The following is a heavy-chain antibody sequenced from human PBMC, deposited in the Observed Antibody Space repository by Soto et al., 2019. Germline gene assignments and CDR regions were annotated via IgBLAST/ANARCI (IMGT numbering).Heavy chain of an antibody. D-gene: IGHD3-10*01. CDR1: GLTFSDYY. Sequence: QVQLVESGGGLVKPGGSLRLSCAASGLTFSDYYMRWIRQAPGKGLEWVSYISSSGPTMYYADSVKGRFTISRDNAKNSLYLQMNSLRAEVTAVYYCAIAHGGEYFQHWGQGTLVTVSS. V-gene: IGHV3-11*01. CDR2: ISSSGPTM. J-gene: IGHJ1*01. CDR3: AIAHGGEYFQH.